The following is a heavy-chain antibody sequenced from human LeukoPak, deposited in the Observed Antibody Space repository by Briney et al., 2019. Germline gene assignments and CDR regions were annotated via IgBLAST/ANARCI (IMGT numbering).Heavy chain of an antibody. J-gene: IGHJ4*02. Sequence: SETLSLTCAVYGGSFSGYYWSWIRQPPGKGLEWIGEINHSGSTNCNPSLKSRVTISVDTSKNQFSLKLSSVTAADTAVYYCARGLGYYGSGSYLKHWGQGTLVTVSS. V-gene: IGHV4-34*01. CDR2: INHSGST. D-gene: IGHD3-10*01. CDR1: GGSFSGYY. CDR3: ARGLGYYGSGSYLKH.